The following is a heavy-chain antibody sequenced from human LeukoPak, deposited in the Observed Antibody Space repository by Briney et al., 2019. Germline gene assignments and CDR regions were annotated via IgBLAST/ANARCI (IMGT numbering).Heavy chain of an antibody. Sequence: GASVKVSCKASGYTFTGYHMHWVRQAPGQGLEWMGWINPNSGGTNYAQKFQGRVTMTRDTSISTAYMELSRLRSDDTAVYYCARVFSEYYDSSGYYHVGAFDIWGQGTMVTVSS. CDR3: ARVFSEYYDSSGYYHVGAFDI. CDR2: INPNSGGT. J-gene: IGHJ3*02. V-gene: IGHV1-2*02. CDR1: GYTFTGYH. D-gene: IGHD3-22*01.